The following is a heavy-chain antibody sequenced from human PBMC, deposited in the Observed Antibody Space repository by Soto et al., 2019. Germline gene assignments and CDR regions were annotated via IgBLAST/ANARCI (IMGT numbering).Heavy chain of an antibody. Sequence: GSLRLSCAASGFTFSTYSINWVRQAPGKGLEWISHISDNSSVIYYADAVKGRFTISRDNAKNSLYLQMNSLRDEDTAVYYCARDRDAYCSKGICSGPYFDYWGQGTLVTVSS. J-gene: IGHJ4*02. CDR2: ISDNSSVI. CDR3: ARDRDAYCSKGICSGPYFDY. D-gene: IGHD2-8*01. CDR1: GFTFSTYS. V-gene: IGHV3-48*02.